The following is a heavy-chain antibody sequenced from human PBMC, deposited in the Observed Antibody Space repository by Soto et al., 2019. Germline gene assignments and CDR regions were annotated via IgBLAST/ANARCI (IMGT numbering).Heavy chain of an antibody. D-gene: IGHD6-6*01. V-gene: IGHV6-1*01. CDR1: GDSVSSDSAA. CDR2: TYYRSKWYN. Sequence: SQTLSLTCAISGDSVSSDSAAWNWIRQSPSRGLEWLGRTYYRSKWYNDYAVSVKSRITINPDTSKNQFSLQLNSVTPEDTAVYYCARDPIPRIAARPHAFDIWGQGTMVTVS. J-gene: IGHJ3*02. CDR3: ARDPIPRIAARPHAFDI.